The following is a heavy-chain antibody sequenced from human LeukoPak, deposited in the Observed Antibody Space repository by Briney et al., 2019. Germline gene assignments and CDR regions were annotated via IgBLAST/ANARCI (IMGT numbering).Heavy chain of an antibody. Sequence: SETLSLTCTVSGGSISSYYWSWIRQPPGKGLEWIGYIYYSGSTNYNPSFKSRVTISVDTSKNQFSLKLSSVTAADTAVYYCARDSDTAMGTFDYWGQGTLVTVSS. J-gene: IGHJ4*02. V-gene: IGHV4-59*01. CDR2: IYYSGST. CDR3: ARDSDTAMGTFDY. CDR1: GGSISSYY. D-gene: IGHD5-18*01.